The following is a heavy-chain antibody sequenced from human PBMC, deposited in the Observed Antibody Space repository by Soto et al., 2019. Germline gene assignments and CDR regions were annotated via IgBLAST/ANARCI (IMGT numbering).Heavy chain of an antibody. CDR3: ARDYYDSSGYLAPLDY. J-gene: IGHJ4*02. V-gene: IGHV3-21*01. Sequence: AGGALRLSCAASGFTFSSYSMNWVRPAPGKGLEWVSSISSSSSYIYYADSVKGRFTISRDNAKNSLCLQMNSLRAEDTAVYYCARDYYDSSGYLAPLDYWGQGTLVTVSS. CDR2: ISSSSSYI. D-gene: IGHD3-22*01. CDR1: GFTFSSYS.